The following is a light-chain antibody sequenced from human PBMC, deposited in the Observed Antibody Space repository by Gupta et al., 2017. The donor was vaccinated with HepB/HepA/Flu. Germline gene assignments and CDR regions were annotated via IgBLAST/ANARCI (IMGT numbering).Light chain of an antibody. CDR2: RNN. V-gene: IGLV1-47*01. CDR1: GSNIGGNY. Sequence: QSVLTQPPSASETPGQRVTISCSGSGSNIGGNYEFSYHQLPGTAPKLLIYRNNQRPSGVPDRFSGSRSGTSASLAISGLRSEDAADYYCAPWDDSLSGWVFGGGTKLTVL. J-gene: IGLJ3*02. CDR3: APWDDSLSGWV.